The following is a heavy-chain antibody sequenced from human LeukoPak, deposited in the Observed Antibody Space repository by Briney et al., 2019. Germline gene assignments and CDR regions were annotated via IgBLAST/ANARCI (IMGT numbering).Heavy chain of an antibody. J-gene: IGHJ6*03. CDR2: IYHSGST. CDR3: ARRRGYYYMDV. V-gene: IGHV4-38-2*01. D-gene: IGHD5-12*01. Sequence: SETLSLTCAVSGCSISSGYYWGWIRQPPGKRLEWIGSIYHSGSTYYNPALKSRVTISVDTSKNQFSLKLSSVTAADTAVYYCARRRGYYYMDVWGNGTTVTVSS. CDR1: GCSISSGYY.